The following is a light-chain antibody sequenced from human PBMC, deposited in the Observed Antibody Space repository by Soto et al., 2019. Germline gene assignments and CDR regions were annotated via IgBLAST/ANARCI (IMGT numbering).Light chain of an antibody. V-gene: IGLV3-21*01. CDR2: SDT. J-gene: IGLJ2*01. Sequence: SYELTQPPSVSVAPGKTASISCGGNDIGSKGVHWYQQKPGQAPVLVIYSDTDLPPVITERFSGSNSANLATLTISRFEAGDDADYYCQVWDSGSAHVVFGGGTKLTV. CDR1: DIGSKG. CDR3: QVWDSGSAHVV.